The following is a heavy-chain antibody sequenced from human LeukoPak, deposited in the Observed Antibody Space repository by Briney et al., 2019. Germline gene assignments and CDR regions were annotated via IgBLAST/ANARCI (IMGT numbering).Heavy chain of an antibody. CDR3: AAVVPAVMGYFDY. CDR1: GGTFISYA. CDR2: IIPIFGTA. V-gene: IGHV1-69*13. J-gene: IGHJ4*02. D-gene: IGHD2-2*01. Sequence: ASVKVSCKASGGTFISYALSWVRRAPGQGLEWMGGIIPIFGTANYAQKFQGRVTITADESTSTAYMELSSLRSEDTAVYYCAAVVPAVMGYFDYWGQGTLVTVSS.